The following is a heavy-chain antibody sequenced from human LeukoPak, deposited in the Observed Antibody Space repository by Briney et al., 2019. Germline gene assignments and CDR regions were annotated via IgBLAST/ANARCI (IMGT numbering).Heavy chain of an antibody. D-gene: IGHD6-19*01. CDR2: INHSGST. Sequence: SETLSLTCAVYGGSFSGYYWSWIRQPPGKGLEWIGEINHSGSTNYNPSLKSRVTISVDTSKNQFSLKLSSVTAADTAVYYCARKAVAFDYWGQGTLVTVSS. CDR1: GGSFSGYY. J-gene: IGHJ4*02. CDR3: ARKAVAFDY. V-gene: IGHV4-34*01.